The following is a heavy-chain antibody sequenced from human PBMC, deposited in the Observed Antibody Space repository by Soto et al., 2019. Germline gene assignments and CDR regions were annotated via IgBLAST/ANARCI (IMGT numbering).Heavy chain of an antibody. J-gene: IGHJ4*02. CDR1: GGPISSGGYY. CDR3: ASLAFSGYGGDY. Sequence: RSLTCTVSGGPISSGGYYWSWIRQHPGKGLEWIGYIYYSGSTYYNPSLKSRVTISVDTSKNQFSLKLSSVTAADTAVYYCASLAFSGYGGDYWGPGTLLTVSS. V-gene: IGHV4-31*03. D-gene: IGHD5-12*01. CDR2: IYYSGST.